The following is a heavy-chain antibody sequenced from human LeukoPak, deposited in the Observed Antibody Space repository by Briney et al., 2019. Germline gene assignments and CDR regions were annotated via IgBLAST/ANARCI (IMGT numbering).Heavy chain of an antibody. CDR3: ARHDYDFWSGYSLYGMDV. CDR1: GYSFTSYW. CDR2: IYPGDSDT. J-gene: IGHJ6*02. D-gene: IGHD3-3*01. Sequence: GESLKISCKGSGYSFTSYWIGWVRQMPGKGLKWMGIIYPGDSDTRYSPSFQGQVTISADKSISTAYLQWSSLRASDTAMYYCARHDYDFWSGYSLYGMDVWGQGTTVTVSS. V-gene: IGHV5-51*01.